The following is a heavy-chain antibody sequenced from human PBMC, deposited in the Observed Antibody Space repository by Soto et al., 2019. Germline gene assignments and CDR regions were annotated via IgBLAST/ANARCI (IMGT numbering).Heavy chain of an antibody. V-gene: IGHV3-7*04. J-gene: IGHJ6*03. CDR2: IKQDGSEK. CDR1: GFTFSSYW. CDR3: ARGWQLVHYYMDV. Sequence: GGSLRLSCXAPGFTFSSYWMSWVRQAPGKGLEWVANIKQDGSEKYYVDSVKGRFTISRDNAKNSLYLQMNSLRAEDTAVYYCARGWQLVHYYMDVWGKGTTVTVSS. D-gene: IGHD6-13*01.